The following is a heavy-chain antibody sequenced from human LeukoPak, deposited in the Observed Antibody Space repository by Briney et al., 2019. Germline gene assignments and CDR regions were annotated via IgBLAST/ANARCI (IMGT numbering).Heavy chain of an antibody. J-gene: IGHJ4*02. D-gene: IGHD3-10*01. V-gene: IGHV1-18*01. Sequence: EASVKVSCKASGYTFTSYGISWVRQAPGQGLEWMGWISAYNGNTNYAQKLQGRVTMTTDTSTSTAYMELRSLRSDDTAVYYCARDRSLYYYGSGHQDYWGQGTLVTVSS. CDR1: GYTFTSYG. CDR3: ARDRSLYYYGSGHQDY. CDR2: ISAYNGNT.